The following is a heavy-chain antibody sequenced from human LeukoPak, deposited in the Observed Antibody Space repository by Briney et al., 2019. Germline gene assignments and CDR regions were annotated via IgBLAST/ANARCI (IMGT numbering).Heavy chain of an antibody. D-gene: IGHD2-2*01. Sequence: NPSETLSLTCTVSGGSISSYYWSWIRQPPGKGLEWIGYIYYSGSTNYNPSLKSRGTISVDTSKNQFSLKLSSVTAADTAVYYCARRMSSSTSLYYYCMDVWGKGTTVTVSS. CDR1: GGSISSYY. V-gene: IGHV4-59*01. J-gene: IGHJ6*03. CDR3: ARRMSSSTSLYYYCMDV. CDR2: IYYSGST.